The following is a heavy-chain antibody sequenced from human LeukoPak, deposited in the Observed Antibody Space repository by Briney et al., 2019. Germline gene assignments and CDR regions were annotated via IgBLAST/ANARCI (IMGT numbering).Heavy chain of an antibody. Sequence: ASVKVSCKASGYTFTGYYMHWVRQAPGQGLEWMGWINPNSGGTNYAQKFQGRVTMTRDTSISTAYMELGRLRSDDTAVYYCARVPGIGGRLYYMDVWGKGTTVTVSS. CDR1: GYTFTGYY. V-gene: IGHV1-2*02. D-gene: IGHD6-13*01. CDR2: INPNSGGT. J-gene: IGHJ6*03. CDR3: ARVPGIGGRLYYMDV.